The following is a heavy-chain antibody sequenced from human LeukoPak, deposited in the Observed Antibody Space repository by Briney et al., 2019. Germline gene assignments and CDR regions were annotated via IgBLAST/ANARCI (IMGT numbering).Heavy chain of an antibody. D-gene: IGHD2-21*02. CDR1: GYIVSTCW. CDR3: ARGLVVTPFDY. V-gene: IGHV5-51*01. Sequence: GASRQISCKGSGYIVSTCWIGWVRELPGEGLEWMGIIYPAASHTRSSPSFQGQVTISADTSISTAYLQWSSLKASDTAMYYCARGLVVTPFDYWGPGTLVTVSS. J-gene: IGHJ4*02. CDR2: IYPAASHT.